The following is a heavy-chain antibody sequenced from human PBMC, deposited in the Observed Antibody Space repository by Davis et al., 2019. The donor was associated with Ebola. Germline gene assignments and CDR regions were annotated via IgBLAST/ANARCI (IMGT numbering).Heavy chain of an antibody. V-gene: IGHV3-48*04. Sequence: GGSLRLSCAASGFTFSSYSMNWVRQAPGKGLEWVSYISSSSSTIYYADSVKGRFTISRDNAKNTLYLQMNSLRAEDTAVYYCARDPHCSGGSCFGMDVWGQGTTVTVSS. CDR1: GFTFSSYS. CDR2: ISSSSSTI. CDR3: ARDPHCSGGSCFGMDV. D-gene: IGHD2-15*01. J-gene: IGHJ6*02.